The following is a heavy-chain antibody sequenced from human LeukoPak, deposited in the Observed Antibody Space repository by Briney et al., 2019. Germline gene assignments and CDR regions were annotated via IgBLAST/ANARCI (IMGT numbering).Heavy chain of an antibody. CDR2: IYPGDSDT. D-gene: IGHD6-19*01. J-gene: IGHJ4*02. CDR3: ARQRIPGIAVAGTDY. CDR1: GYSFTSYW. Sequence: GESLKISCKGSGYSFTSYWIGWVHQMPGKGLEWMGIIYPGDSDTRYSPSFQGQVTISADKSISTAYLQWSSLKASDTAMYYCARQRIPGIAVAGTDYWGQGTLVTVSS. V-gene: IGHV5-51*07.